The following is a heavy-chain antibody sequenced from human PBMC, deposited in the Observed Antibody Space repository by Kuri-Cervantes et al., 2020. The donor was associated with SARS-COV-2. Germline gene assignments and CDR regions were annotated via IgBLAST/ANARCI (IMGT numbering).Heavy chain of an antibody. D-gene: IGHD5-18*01. CDR1: GFRFRDYA. J-gene: IGHJ4*02. CDR2: ISWNSGNI. Sequence: SLKISCAASGFRFRDYAIHWVRQAPGKGLEWVSGISWNSGNIDQADSVKGRFTISRDNAKSSLYLEMNSLRVEDTAFYYCAKDMWSDDRGHSHGGFDFWGQGTLVTVSS. CDR3: AKDMWSDDRGHSHGGFDF. V-gene: IGHV3-9*01.